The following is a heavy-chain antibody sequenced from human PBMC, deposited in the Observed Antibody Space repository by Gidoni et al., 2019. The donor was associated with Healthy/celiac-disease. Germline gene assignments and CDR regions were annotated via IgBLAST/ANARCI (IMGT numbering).Heavy chain of an antibody. Sequence: EVQLLESGGGLVQPGGSLRLSCAASGFTFSSYAMSWVRQAPGKGLEWVSAISGSGGSTYYADSVKGRFTISRYNSKNTLYLQMNSLRAEDTAVYYCAKPRGLFGPYYYYGMDVWGQGTTVTVSS. D-gene: IGHD3-10*01. J-gene: IGHJ6*02. CDR1: GFTFSSYA. CDR2: ISGSGGST. CDR3: AKPRGLFGPYYYYGMDV. V-gene: IGHV3-23*01.